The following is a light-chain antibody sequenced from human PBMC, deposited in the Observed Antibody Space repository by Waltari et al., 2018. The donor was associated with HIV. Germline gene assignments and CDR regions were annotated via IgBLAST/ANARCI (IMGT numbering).Light chain of an antibody. CDR2: EAT. J-gene: IGKJ2*01. CDR3: RQHDNFPVKG. V-gene: IGKV5-2*01. Sequence: DTTLTQSPAFMSATPGDKVNISCNASHDIDYDMNWYQQKPGAAAIFIIQEATTLVPGMPPRCSGSGEGTDYTLTINNIESEEDADYFCRQHDNFPVKGFGQGTKLEIK. CDR1: HDIDYD.